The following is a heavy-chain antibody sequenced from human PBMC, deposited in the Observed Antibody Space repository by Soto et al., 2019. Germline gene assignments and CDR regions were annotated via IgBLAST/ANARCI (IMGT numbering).Heavy chain of an antibody. D-gene: IGHD3-9*01. CDR3: ARGATYYDILTGHYFDY. CDR2: IYYSGST. Sequence: SETLSLTCTVSGGSISSYYWSWIRQPPGKGLEWIGYIYYSGSTNYNPSLKSRVTISVDTSKNQFSLKLSSVTAADTAVYSFARGATYYDILTGHYFDYWGQGTLVTVSS. V-gene: IGHV4-59*01. CDR1: GGSISSYY. J-gene: IGHJ4*02.